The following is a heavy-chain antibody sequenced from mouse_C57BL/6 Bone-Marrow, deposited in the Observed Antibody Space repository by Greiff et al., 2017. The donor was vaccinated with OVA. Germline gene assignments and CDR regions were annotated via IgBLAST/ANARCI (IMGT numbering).Heavy chain of an antibody. V-gene: IGHV1-64*01. J-gene: IGHJ1*03. CDR1: GYTFTSHR. Sequence: QVQLQQPGAELVKPGASVKLSCKASGYTFTSHRMHWVKQRPGQGLEWIGMIYPNSGSTNYNEKFKSKATLTVDKSSSTAYMQISSLTSEDSAVYYCARHYGSGYWDFGVWGTGTTVTVSS. CDR2: IYPNSGST. CDR3: ARHYGSGYWDFGV. D-gene: IGHD1-1*01.